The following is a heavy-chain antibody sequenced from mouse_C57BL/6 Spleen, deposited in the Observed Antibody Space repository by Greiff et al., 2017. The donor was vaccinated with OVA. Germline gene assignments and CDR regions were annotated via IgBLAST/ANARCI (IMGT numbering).Heavy chain of an antibody. Sequence: QVQLKQPGAELVRPGSSVKLSCKASGYTFTSYWMDWVKQRPGQGLEWIGNIYPSDSETHYNQKFKDKATLTVDKSSSTAYMQLSSLTSEDSAVYYCARWRGRSYWYFDVWGTGTTVTVSS. J-gene: IGHJ1*03. V-gene: IGHV1-61*01. CDR1: GYTFTSYW. CDR2: IYPSDSET. CDR3: ARWRGRSYWYFDV.